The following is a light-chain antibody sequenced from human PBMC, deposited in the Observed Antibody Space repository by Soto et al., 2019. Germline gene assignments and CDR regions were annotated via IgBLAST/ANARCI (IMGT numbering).Light chain of an antibody. J-gene: IGKJ1*01. Sequence: EVVMTEYAATLPVSPGGRATLSCRASPSVSSNLAWYQQKPGQAPRPLIYGASTRATGIPARFSGSGSGTQFTLTISSLQSEDFAVYYCQQYNNWPTTFGQGTEV. CDR3: QQYNNWPTT. CDR1: PSVSSN. CDR2: GAS. V-gene: IGKV3-15*01.